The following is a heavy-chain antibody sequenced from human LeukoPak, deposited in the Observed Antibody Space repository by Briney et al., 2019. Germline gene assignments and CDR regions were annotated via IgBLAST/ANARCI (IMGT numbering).Heavy chain of an antibody. J-gene: IGHJ6*02. Sequence: PGGSLRLSCSASGFTFSNYPMHWVRQAPGKGLEYVSPIFTNAHITAYAASVKGRFTTSRDNSMDTVYLQMSSLTPEDTAVYYCVKSPSDGLDVWGQGATVIVSS. V-gene: IGHV3-64D*08. CDR3: VKSPSDGLDV. CDR2: IFTNAHIT. CDR1: GFTFSNYP.